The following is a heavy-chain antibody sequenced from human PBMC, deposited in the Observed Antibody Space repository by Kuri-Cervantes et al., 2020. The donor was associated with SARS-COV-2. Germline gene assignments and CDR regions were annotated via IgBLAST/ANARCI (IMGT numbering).Heavy chain of an antibody. CDR2: IDPSDSYT. J-gene: IGHJ6*03. V-gene: IGHV5-10-1*01. D-gene: IGHD3-10*01. Sequence: GGSLRLSCAASGFTFSIYWMNWVRQAPGKGLEWVGRIDPSDSYTNYSPSFQGHVTISADKSISTAYLQWSSLKASDTAMYYCARRGHGYYYYYMDVWGKGTTVTVSS. CDR3: ARRGHGYYYYYMDV. CDR1: GFTFSIYW.